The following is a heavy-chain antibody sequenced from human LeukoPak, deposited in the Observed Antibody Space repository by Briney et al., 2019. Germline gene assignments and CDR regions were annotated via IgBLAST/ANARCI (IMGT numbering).Heavy chain of an antibody. CDR2: IESDGSTT. D-gene: IGHD6-13*01. CDR3: ARGIAAAGNPNWFDP. CDR1: GFTFSNYW. J-gene: IGHJ5*02. Sequence: GGSLRLSCAASGFTFSNYWMHWVRQTPGKGLVWVSRIESDGSTTGYVDSVKGRFTISRDNSKNTLYLQMNSLRAEDTAVYYCARGIAAAGNPNWFDPWGQGTLVTVSS. V-gene: IGHV3-74*01.